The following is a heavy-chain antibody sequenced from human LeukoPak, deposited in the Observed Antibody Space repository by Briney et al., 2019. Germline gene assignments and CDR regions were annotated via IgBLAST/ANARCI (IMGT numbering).Heavy chain of an antibody. D-gene: IGHD3-22*01. V-gene: IGHV5-51*01. CDR2: IYPGDSDT. Sequence: GESLKISCKGSGYSFTTYWIGWVRQMPGKGLEWMGIIYPGDSDTRYSPSFQGQVTISVDKSISTAYLQWSSLKASDTAMYYCARHGYDSSGYSQAPEYWGQGTLVTVSS. CDR3: ARHGYDSSGYSQAPEY. J-gene: IGHJ4*02. CDR1: GYSFTTYW.